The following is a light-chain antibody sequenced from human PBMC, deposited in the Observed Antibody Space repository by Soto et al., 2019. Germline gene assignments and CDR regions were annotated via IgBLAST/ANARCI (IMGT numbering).Light chain of an antibody. Sequence: SYELTQPPSVSVAPGQTARITCGGTHIGSKSVHWYQQMPGQAPVLVVYDDSDRPSGIPDRFSGSNSVNTATLTISRVEAGDEADYYCQVWDSSSDHPYVFGTGTKLTVL. CDR3: QVWDSSSDHPYV. J-gene: IGLJ1*01. V-gene: IGLV3-21*02. CDR1: HIGSKS. CDR2: DDS.